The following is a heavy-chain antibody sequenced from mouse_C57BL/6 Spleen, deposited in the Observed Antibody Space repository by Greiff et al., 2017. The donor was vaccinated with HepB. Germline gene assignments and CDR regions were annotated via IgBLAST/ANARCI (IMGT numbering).Heavy chain of an antibody. CDR1: GYTFTSYW. D-gene: IGHD2-10*01. V-gene: IGHV1-64*01. CDR3: ARKDLLYAMDY. Sequence: VQLQQPGAELVKPGASVKLSCKASGYTFTSYWMHWVKQRPGQGLEWIGMIHPNSGSTNYNEKFKSKATLTVDKSSSTAYMQLSSLTSEDSAVYYCARKDLLYAMDYWGQGTSVTVSS. J-gene: IGHJ4*01. CDR2: IHPNSGST.